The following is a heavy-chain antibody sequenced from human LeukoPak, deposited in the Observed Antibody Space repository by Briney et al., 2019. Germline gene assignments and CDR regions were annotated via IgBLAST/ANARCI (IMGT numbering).Heavy chain of an antibody. J-gene: IGHJ4*02. CDR2: IHYSGTT. CDR1: GGFISDSTYY. D-gene: IGHD4-23*01. Sequence: PSETLSLTCTVSGGFISDSTYYWNWIRRPPGKGLEWIGSIHYSGTTSYSASLKTRVTISVDTSKDQFSLILSSVTAADTAVYYCARVNSGAHSLVDYWGQGILVTVYS. CDR3: ARVNSGAHSLVDY. V-gene: IGHV4-39*07.